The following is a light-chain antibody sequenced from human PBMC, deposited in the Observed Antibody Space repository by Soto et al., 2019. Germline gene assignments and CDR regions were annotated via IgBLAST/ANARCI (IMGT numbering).Light chain of an antibody. CDR2: DAP. CDR1: QSISSW. Sequence: DIQMTQSPSTLSASVGARVTITCRASQSISSWLAWYQQKPGKAPKLLIYDAPSLESGVPSRFSGSGSGTEFTLTISSLQPDDFATYYCQQYNSYSRTFGQGTKVEIK. CDR3: QQYNSYSRT. V-gene: IGKV1-5*01. J-gene: IGKJ1*01.